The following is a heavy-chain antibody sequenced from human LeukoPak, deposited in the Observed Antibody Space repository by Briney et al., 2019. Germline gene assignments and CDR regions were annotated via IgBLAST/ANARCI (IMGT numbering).Heavy chain of an antibody. J-gene: IGHJ5*02. D-gene: IGHD6-13*01. Sequence: SVKVSCKASGYTFTSYGISWVRQAPGQGLEWMGGIIPIFGTANYAQKFQGRVTITADESTSTAYMELSSLRSEDTAVYYCARDRSGYSSSWMYNWFDPWGQGTLVTVSS. CDR1: GYTFTSYG. V-gene: IGHV1-69*13. CDR2: IIPIFGTA. CDR3: ARDRSGYSSSWMYNWFDP.